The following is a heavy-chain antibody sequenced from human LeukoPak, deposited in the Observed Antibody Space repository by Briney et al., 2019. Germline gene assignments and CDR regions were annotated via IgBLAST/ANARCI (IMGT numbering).Heavy chain of an antibody. CDR3: AADRRVYCTGGTCYLNWFDP. Sequence: SVKVSCKASGFTFSSSAMQWVRQARRQRLEGIGWIVLGSGHTNFAQKFQERVTITRDMSKSTAYMELSSLRSDDTAVYYCAADRRVYCTGGTCYLNWFDPWGQGTLVTVSS. CDR2: IVLGSGHT. D-gene: IGHD2-15*01. J-gene: IGHJ5*02. CDR1: GFTFSSSA. V-gene: IGHV1-58*02.